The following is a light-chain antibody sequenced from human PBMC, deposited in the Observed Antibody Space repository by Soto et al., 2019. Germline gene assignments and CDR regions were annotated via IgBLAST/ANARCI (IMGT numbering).Light chain of an antibody. CDR2: PAS. V-gene: IGKV1-12*01. CDR3: QQANSFPLT. CDR1: QDVSRW. Sequence: DIQMTQSPSSVSASVGDRVTITCRASQDVSRWLAWYQQKPGKAPELLIYPASTLQSGVPSRFSGSGSGTDFNLTISSLQPEDFATYYCQQANSFPLTFGGGTKVEIK. J-gene: IGKJ4*01.